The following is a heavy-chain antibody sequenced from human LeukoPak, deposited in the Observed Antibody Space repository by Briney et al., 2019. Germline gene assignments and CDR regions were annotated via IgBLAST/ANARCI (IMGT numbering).Heavy chain of an antibody. J-gene: IGHJ5*02. CDR1: GYTFTSYG. Sequence: ASVKVSCKASGYTFTSYGISWVRQAPGQGLEWMGWISAYNGNTNYAQKLQGRVTMTTDTPTSTAYMELRSLRSDDTAVYYCAREDAYDSSGYYWFDPWGQGTLVTVSS. D-gene: IGHD3-22*01. V-gene: IGHV1-18*01. CDR2: ISAYNGNT. CDR3: AREDAYDSSGYYWFDP.